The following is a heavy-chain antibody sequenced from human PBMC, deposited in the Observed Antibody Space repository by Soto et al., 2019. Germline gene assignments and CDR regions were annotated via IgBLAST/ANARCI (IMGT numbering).Heavy chain of an antibody. V-gene: IGHV1-18*01. CDR2: ISAYNGNT. J-gene: IGHJ4*01. CDR1: GYTFTSYG. CDR3: ARDMNRARLVVIYY. Sequence: QVQLVQSGAEVKKPGASVKVSCKASGYTFTSYGISWVRQAPGQGLEWMGWISAYNGNTNYAQKPQGRVTMTTDTPSSASYRELRSMRSDATAVYYCARDMNRARLVVIYYWCHGTLVAVSS. D-gene: IGHD3-22*01.